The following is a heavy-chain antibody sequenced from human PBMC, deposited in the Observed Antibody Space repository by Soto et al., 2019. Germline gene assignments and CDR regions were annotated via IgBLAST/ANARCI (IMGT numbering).Heavy chain of an antibody. CDR1: GYSFPTYW. V-gene: IGHV5-51*01. J-gene: IGHJ5*02. D-gene: IGHD3-16*01. CDR3: ARVLNWHYIMNWLDT. CDR2: VYPGDSDT. Sequence: GESLKISCRTSGYSFPTYWIAWVRQRPGKGLEWMGAVYPGDSDTKYSPSFQGHVTISADRSIGTAFLQWSSLNASDTAMYYCARVLNWHYIMNWLDTWGQGTLVTVSS.